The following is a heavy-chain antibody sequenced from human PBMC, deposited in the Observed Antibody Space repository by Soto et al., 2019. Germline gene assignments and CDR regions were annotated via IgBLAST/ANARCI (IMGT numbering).Heavy chain of an antibody. J-gene: IGHJ4*02. V-gene: IGHV4-39*01. CDR1: GDSINSDNYY. Sequence: QLQLQESGPGLVKPSETLSLTCSVSGDSINSDNYYWGWIRQPPGKGLEWIGSIYYRGNTYYNPSLKTRVTLSLDKSTSQFSLKLNSVTAADSAVYFCARLEGLATISYYFDYWGQGTLVTVSS. CDR2: IYYRGNT. D-gene: IGHD3-9*01. CDR3: ARLEGLATISYYFDY.